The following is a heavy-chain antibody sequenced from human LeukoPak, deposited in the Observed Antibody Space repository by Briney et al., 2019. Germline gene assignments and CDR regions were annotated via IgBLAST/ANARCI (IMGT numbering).Heavy chain of an antibody. J-gene: IGHJ5*02. CDR3: ARRLGYYDFWSGSNWFDP. CDR1: GGSFSGYY. CDR2: INHSGST. Sequence: PSETLSLTXAVYGGSFSGYYWSWIRQPPGEGLEWIGEINHSGSTNYNPSLKSRVTISVDTSKNQFSLKLSSVTAADTAVYYCARRLGYYDFWSGSNWFDPWGQGTLVTVSS. V-gene: IGHV4-34*01. D-gene: IGHD3-3*01.